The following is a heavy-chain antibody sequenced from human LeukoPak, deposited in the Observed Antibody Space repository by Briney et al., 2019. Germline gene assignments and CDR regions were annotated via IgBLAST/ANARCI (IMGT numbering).Heavy chain of an antibody. D-gene: IGHD5-12*01. J-gene: IGHJ6*03. V-gene: IGHV4-59*01. CDR3: AGSGYDQYYYYMDV. CDR1: AGSIRSYY. Sequence: SETLSLTCTVSAGSIRSYYWSWIRQPPGKGLEWIGYISYSGGANYNPSLKSRVTISVDTSKNQFSLKVSSVTAADTAVYYCAGSGYDQYYYYMDVWGKGTTVTISS. CDR2: ISYSGGA.